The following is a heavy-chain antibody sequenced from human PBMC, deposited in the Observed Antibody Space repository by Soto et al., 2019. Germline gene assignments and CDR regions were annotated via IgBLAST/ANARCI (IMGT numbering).Heavy chain of an antibody. CDR3: AKVPSPQWLRLFLDC. CDR1: GNTVPNYA. CDR2: INGGNGNT. D-gene: IGHD5-12*01. V-gene: IGHV1-3*01. Sequence: GASVKVSCKASGNTVPNYAIHWVRQAPGQRLEWMGWINGGNGNTYYSEHFQGRVTFTRDTSAGTVYMQMNSLRAEDTAVYYCAKVPSPQWLRLFLDCWGQGTLVTVSS. J-gene: IGHJ4*02.